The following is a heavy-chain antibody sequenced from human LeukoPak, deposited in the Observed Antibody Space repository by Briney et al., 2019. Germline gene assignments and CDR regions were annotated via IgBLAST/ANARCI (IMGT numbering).Heavy chain of an antibody. CDR1: GFTFSKYG. Sequence: PGGSLRLSCAASGFTFSKYGMHWARQAPGKGLDWVAFIWYDGSNKYYADSVKGRFTISRDNSKDTLYLQMNSLRAEDTAVYYCARGASSSTALTQYYYYYYGMDVWGQGTTVTVSS. V-gene: IGHV3-33*01. D-gene: IGHD6-6*01. CDR3: ARGASSSTALTQYYYYYYGMDV. CDR2: IWYDGSNK. J-gene: IGHJ6*02.